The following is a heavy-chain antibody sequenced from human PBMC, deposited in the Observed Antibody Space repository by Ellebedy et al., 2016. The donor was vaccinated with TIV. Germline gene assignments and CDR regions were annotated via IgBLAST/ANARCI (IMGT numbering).Heavy chain of an antibody. J-gene: IGHJ5*02. CDR2: INPYNLDT. CDR3: ARHQLLKMGWFDP. V-gene: IGHV1-18*04. CDR1: GYTFTSYD. D-gene: IGHD2-2*01. Sequence: ASVKVSCKPSGYTFTSYDISWVRQAPGQGLEWMGWINPYNLDTNYEQKCQGRVTMTTDPSTSTAYMELRSLRSDDTAVYYCARHQLLKMGWFDPWGQGTLVTVSS.